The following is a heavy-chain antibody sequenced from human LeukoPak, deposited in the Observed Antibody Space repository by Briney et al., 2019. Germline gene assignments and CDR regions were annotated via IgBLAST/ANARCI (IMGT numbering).Heavy chain of an antibody. CDR2: IIPILGIA. Sequence: GASVKVSCKASGGTFSSYAISGVRQAPGQGLEWMGRIIPILGIANYAQKFQGRVTITADKSTSTVYMELSSLRSEDTAVYYCARDSRTYYYDSSGYDAFDIWGQGTMVTVSS. CDR1: GGTFSSYA. V-gene: IGHV1-69*04. CDR3: ARDSRTYYYDSSGYDAFDI. J-gene: IGHJ3*02. D-gene: IGHD3-22*01.